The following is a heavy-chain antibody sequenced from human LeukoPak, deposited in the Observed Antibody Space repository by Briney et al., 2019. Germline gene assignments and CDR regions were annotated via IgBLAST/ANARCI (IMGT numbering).Heavy chain of an antibody. CDR1: GFTFSSYW. D-gene: IGHD3-22*01. CDR3: ARDQYYYDSSGYFDAFDI. V-gene: IGHV3-74*01. CDR2: INSDGSST. Sequence: QSGGSLRLSCAASGFTFSSYWMHWVRQAPGKGLVWVSRINSDGSSTSYADSVKGRFTISRDNAKNTLYLQMNSLRAEDTAVYYCARDQYYYDSSGYFDAFDIWGQGTMVTVSS. J-gene: IGHJ3*02.